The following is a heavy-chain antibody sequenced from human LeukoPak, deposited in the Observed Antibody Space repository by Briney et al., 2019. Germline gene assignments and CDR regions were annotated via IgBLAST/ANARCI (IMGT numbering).Heavy chain of an antibody. CDR1: GFTFDDYA. CDR3: AKTHNSGWYYDAFDI. D-gene: IGHD6-19*01. V-gene: IGHV3-9*01. CDR2: ITWNSGGI. Sequence: GGSLRLSCAASGFTFDDYAMHWVRQAPGKGLEWVSGITWNSGGIGYADSVKGRFTISRDNAKNSLYLQMNSLRAEDTALYHCAKTHNSGWYYDAFDIWGQGTMVTVSS. J-gene: IGHJ3*02.